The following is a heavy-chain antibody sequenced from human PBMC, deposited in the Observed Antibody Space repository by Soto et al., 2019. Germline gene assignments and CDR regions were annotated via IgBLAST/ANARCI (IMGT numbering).Heavy chain of an antibody. CDR2: ISYDGSNK. V-gene: IGHV3-30-3*01. CDR1: GFTFSSYA. J-gene: IGHJ4*02. D-gene: IGHD2-15*01. CDR3: ARDYSSGY. Sequence: QVQLVESGGGVVQPGRSLRLSCAASGFTFSSYAMHWVRQAPGKGLEWVAVISYDGSNKYYTDSVKGRFTISRDNSNNTLYLQMNSLRAEDTAVYYCARDYSSGYWGQGTLVTVSS.